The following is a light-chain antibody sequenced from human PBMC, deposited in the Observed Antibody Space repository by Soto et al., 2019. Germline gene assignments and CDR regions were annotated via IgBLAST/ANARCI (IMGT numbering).Light chain of an antibody. CDR2: GAS. V-gene: IGKV3D-7*01. J-gene: IGKJ1*01. Sequence: PGERVTLSCRASQSVSSSYLTWYQQKPGQAPRLLIYGASTRATSNPARFSGSGSGTDFTLTISSLQPGDFAVYYCQQDYKLPPRTFGQGTKVEIK. CDR1: QSVSSSY. CDR3: QQDYKLPPRT.